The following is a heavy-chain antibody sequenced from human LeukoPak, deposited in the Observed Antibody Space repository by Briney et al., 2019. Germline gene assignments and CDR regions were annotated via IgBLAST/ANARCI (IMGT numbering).Heavy chain of an antibody. CDR2: IYYSGST. J-gene: IGHJ4*02. D-gene: IGHD1-7*01. V-gene: IGHV4-39*01. CDR3: ARQSSNWNYSRPHTHRYYFDY. CDR1: GGSISSSSYY. Sequence: SSETLSLTCTVSGGSISSSSYYWGWIRQPPGKGLEWIGSIYYSGSTYYNPSLKSRVTISVDTSKNQFSLKLSSVTAADTAVYYCARQSSNWNYSRPHTHRYYFDYWGQETLVTVSS.